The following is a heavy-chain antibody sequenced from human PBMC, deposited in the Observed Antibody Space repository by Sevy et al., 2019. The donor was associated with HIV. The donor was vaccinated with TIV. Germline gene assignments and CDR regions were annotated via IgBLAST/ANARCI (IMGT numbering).Heavy chain of an antibody. J-gene: IGHJ4*02. Sequence: GGSLGLSCAASTFTISDYYMTWIRQPPGKGLEWVSHISSGGSNKYYADSVKGRFSISRDNAKNSLYLQMNSLRVEDTALYYCASVRYNYGSYYFDYWGQGTLVTVSS. V-gene: IGHV3-11*01. CDR1: TFTISDYY. D-gene: IGHD5-18*01. CDR3: ASVRYNYGSYYFDY. CDR2: ISSGGSNK.